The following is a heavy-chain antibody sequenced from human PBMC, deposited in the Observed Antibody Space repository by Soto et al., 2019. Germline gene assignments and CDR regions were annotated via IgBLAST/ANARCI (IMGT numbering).Heavy chain of an antibody. D-gene: IGHD2-2*01. V-gene: IGHV1-18*01. CDR1: GYTFTSYG. J-gene: IGHJ5*02. CDR2: ISAYNGNT. Sequence: GASVKVSCKASGYTFTSYGISWVRQAPGQGLEWMGWISAYNGNTNYAQKLQGRVTMTTDTSTSTAYMELRSLRSDDTAVYYCAETQGAEYCSSTSCHDLPPRRNWFDPWGQGTLVTVSS. CDR3: AETQGAEYCSSTSCHDLPPRRNWFDP.